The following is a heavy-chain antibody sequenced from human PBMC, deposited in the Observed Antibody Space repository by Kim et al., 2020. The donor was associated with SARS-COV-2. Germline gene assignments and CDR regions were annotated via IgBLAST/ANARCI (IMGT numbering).Heavy chain of an antibody. D-gene: IGHD2-2*01. V-gene: IGHV3-64D*09. J-gene: IGHJ4*02. CDR2: IDNNGGVT. Sequence: GGSLRLSCSASGFPFSDYAMHWVRQAPGKGLEYVSAIDNNGGVTYYADSVKGRFTISRDNSKNTLYLQMSSLRTEDTASYYCVKLGCSSTTCYGNYWGQGSVVTVSS. CDR3: VKLGCSSTTCYGNY. CDR1: GFPFSDYA.